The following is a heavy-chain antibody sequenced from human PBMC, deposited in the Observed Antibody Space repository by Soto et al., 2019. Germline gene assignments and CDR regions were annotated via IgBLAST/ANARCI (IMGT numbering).Heavy chain of an antibody. Sequence: GASVKVSCKASGYTFTTHGISWVRQVPGQGLEWMGWVRGDNGHTNYAQSLQGRVTMTTDTSTNTAYMELRSLRSDDTAVYYCARNLGFCRSGAWYPEGFDPWGQGTLVTVSS. J-gene: IGHJ5*02. CDR2: VRGDNGHT. CDR1: GYTFTTHG. V-gene: IGHV1-18*01. D-gene: IGHD2-2*01. CDR3: ARNLGFCRSGAWYPEGFDP.